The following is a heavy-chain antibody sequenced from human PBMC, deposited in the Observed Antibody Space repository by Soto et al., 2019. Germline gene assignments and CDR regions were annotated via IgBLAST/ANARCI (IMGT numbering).Heavy chain of an antibody. J-gene: IGHJ4*02. Sequence: ASVKVSCKASGYTFTSYGISWVRQAPRQGLERMGWISAYNGNTNYAQKLQGRVTMTTDTSTSNDYMELRSLRSDDTVVYYCARDGIAVAGTLMDYWGQGTLVTVSS. CDR2: ISAYNGNT. CDR3: ARDGIAVAGTLMDY. V-gene: IGHV1-18*01. D-gene: IGHD6-19*01. CDR1: GYTFTSYG.